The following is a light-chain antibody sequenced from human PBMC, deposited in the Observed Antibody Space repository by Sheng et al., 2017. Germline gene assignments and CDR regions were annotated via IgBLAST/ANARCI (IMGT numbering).Light chain of an antibody. CDR3: QQSYSSPRT. CDR1: QDINNY. J-gene: IGKJ1*01. CDR2: GAS. Sequence: DIQMTQSPSAMSASVGDRVTITCRATQDINNYLAWFQQKPGKVPKRLIYGASNLQGGVPSRFSGSASGTEFTLTITSLQPEDFATYFCQQSYSSPRTFGQGTKVEIK. V-gene: IGKV1-17*03.